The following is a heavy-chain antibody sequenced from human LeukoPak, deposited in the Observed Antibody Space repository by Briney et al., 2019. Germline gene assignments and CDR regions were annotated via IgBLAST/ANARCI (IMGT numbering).Heavy chain of an antibody. CDR1: GGSISSYC. CDR3: VRSDDFWSGYYGY. CDR2: IFYSGST. Sequence: SETLSLTCTVSGGSISSYCWSWIRQPPGKGLEWIGYIFYSGSTNYNPSLKSRVTITVDTSKNQFSLKLSSVTAADTAVYYCVRSDDFWSGYYGYWGQGTLVTVSS. V-gene: IGHV4-59*01. D-gene: IGHD3-3*01. J-gene: IGHJ4*02.